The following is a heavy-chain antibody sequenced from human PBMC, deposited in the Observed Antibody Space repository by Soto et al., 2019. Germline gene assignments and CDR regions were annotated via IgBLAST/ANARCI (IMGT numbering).Heavy chain of an antibody. CDR2: ISSSSSTI. D-gene: IGHD3-16*02. J-gene: IGHJ4*02. V-gene: IGHV3-48*01. CDR1: GFTFSSYS. Sequence: GGSLRLSCAASGFTFSSYSMNWVRQAPGKGLEWVSYISSSSSTIYYADSVKGRFTISRDNAKNSLYLQMNSLRAEDTAVYYCARSLNYDYIWGSYRTFDYWGQGTLVTVSS. CDR3: ARSLNYDYIWGSYRTFDY.